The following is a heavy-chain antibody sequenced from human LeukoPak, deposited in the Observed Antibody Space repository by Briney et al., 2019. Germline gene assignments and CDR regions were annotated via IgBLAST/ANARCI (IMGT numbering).Heavy chain of an antibody. CDR3: AKEDDFWSGVIDN. CDR2: ISHDGSNK. V-gene: IGHV3-30*18. J-gene: IGHJ4*02. D-gene: IGHD3-3*01. CDR1: GFIFNSYG. Sequence: GGSPRLSCAASGFIFNSYGIHWVRQAPGTGLDWVAVISHDGSNKYYADSVQGRFSISRDNSKNTLFLQMNSLRPEDTAVYYCAKEDDFWSGVIDNWGQGTLVTVSS.